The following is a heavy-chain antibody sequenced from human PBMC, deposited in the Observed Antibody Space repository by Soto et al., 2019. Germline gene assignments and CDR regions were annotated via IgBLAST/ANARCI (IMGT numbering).Heavy chain of an antibody. Sequence: QVQLVQSGAEVKKPGSSVKVSCKASGGTFSSDAIGWVRQAPGQGLEWMGGITPIFHTPNYAQKFKGRLTITADEPTRAVFMEFSWMTSEDTAVYYCARNASTMSTFGEEQYYHYYGLDVWGQGTTVTVSS. CDR1: GGTFSSDA. J-gene: IGHJ6*02. V-gene: IGHV1-69*12. D-gene: IGHD3-10*01. CDR3: ARNASTMSTFGEEQYYHYYGLDV. CDR2: ITPIFHTP.